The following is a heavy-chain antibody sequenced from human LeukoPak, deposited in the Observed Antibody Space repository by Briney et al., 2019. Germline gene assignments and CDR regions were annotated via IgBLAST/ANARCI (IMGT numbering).Heavy chain of an antibody. Sequence: PGGSLRLSCAASRITFRSSDMHWVRQAPGKGLEWVAFIQSDGSNSYYADSVKGRFTISRDNSLNNLYLQMNSLKLEDTAVYFCARNLGYYAVDYWGQGTLVTVSS. CDR1: RITFRSSD. CDR3: ARNLGYYAVDY. D-gene: IGHD1-26*01. V-gene: IGHV3-30*02. CDR2: IQSDGSNS. J-gene: IGHJ4*02.